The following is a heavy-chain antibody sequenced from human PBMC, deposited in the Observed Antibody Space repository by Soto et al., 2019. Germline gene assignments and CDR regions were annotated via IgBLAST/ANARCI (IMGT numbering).Heavy chain of an antibody. CDR2: ISSSSSYI. J-gene: IGHJ6*02. Sequence: EVQLVESGGVLVKPGGSLRLSCAASGFTFSSYSMNWVRQAPGKGLGWVSSISSSSSYIYYADSVKGRFTISRDNAKNLVYLQMNSLRAEDTAVYYCARDWGYYFINGMDVWGQGTTVNVS. V-gene: IGHV3-21*01. CDR1: GFTFSSYS. CDR3: ARDWGYYFINGMDV. D-gene: IGHD3-16*01.